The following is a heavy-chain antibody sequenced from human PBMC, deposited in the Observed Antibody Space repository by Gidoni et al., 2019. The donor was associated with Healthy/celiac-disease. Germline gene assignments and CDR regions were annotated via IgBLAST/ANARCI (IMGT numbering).Heavy chain of an antibody. CDR3: ASNGYSYGYSSDY. J-gene: IGHJ4*02. CDR2: INHSGST. CDR1: GGSFSGYY. V-gene: IGHV4-34*01. Sequence: QVQLQQSGAGLLQPSATLSLTCAVYGGSFSGYYWSWIRQPPGKGLEWIGEINHSGSTNYNPSLKSRVTISVDTSKNQFSLKLSSVTAADTAVDYCASNGYSYGYSSDYWGQGTLVTVSS. D-gene: IGHD5-18*01.